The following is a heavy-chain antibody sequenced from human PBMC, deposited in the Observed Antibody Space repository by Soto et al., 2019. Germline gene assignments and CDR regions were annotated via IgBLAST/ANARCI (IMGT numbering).Heavy chain of an antibody. V-gene: IGHV3-23*01. CDR2: ISGSGGST. CDR3: AKVPNRKEHLWFGEGFIDY. D-gene: IGHD3-10*01. J-gene: IGHJ4*02. CDR1: GFTFSSYA. Sequence: GGSLRLSCAASGFTFSSYAMSWVRQAPGKGLEWVSAISGSGGSTYYADSVKGRFTISRDNSKNTLYLQMNSLRAEDTAVYYCAKVPNRKEHLWFGEGFIDYWGQGTLVTVSS.